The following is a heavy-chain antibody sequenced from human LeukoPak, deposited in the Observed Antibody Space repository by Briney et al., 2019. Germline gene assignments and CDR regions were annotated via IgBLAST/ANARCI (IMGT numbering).Heavy chain of an antibody. V-gene: IGHV3-23*01. Sequence: GGSLRLSCAASGFTFSSSWMGWVRQAPGKGLEWVSAISGSGGSTYYADSVKGRFTISRDNSKNTLYLQMNSLRAEDTAVYYCAKAESSSPDYWGQGTLVTVSS. CDR3: AKAESSSPDY. D-gene: IGHD2-15*01. CDR2: ISGSGGST. J-gene: IGHJ4*02. CDR1: GFTFSSSW.